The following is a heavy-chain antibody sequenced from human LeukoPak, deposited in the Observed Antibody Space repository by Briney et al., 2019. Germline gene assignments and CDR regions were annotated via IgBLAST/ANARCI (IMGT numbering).Heavy chain of an antibody. Sequence: SQTLSLTCAISGDSVSSNSAAWTWIRQSPSRGLEWLGRTYYRSKWYNDYAVPVKSRITINPDTSKNQFSLQLNSVTPEDTAVYYCAREGLIAAAGTGFDYWGQGTLVTVSS. CDR2: TYYRSKWYN. D-gene: IGHD6-13*01. J-gene: IGHJ4*02. CDR1: GDSVSSNSAA. V-gene: IGHV6-1*01. CDR3: AREGLIAAAGTGFDY.